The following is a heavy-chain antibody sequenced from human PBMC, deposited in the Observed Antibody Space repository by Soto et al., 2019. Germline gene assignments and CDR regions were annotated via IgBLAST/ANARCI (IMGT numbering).Heavy chain of an antibody. CDR3: ARYGGYEGLRFDP. CDR2: IFYSGST. V-gene: IGHV4-30-4*01. J-gene: IGHJ5*02. D-gene: IGHD5-12*01. Sequence: QVQLQESGPGLVKPSQTLSLTCTVSGGSISSGDYYWSWIRQPPGKGLEWIGYIFYSGSTYYNPSLKSRVTIAVDTSKNQFSLKLSSVTAADTAVYYCARYGGYEGLRFDPWGQGTLVTVSS. CDR1: GGSISSGDYY.